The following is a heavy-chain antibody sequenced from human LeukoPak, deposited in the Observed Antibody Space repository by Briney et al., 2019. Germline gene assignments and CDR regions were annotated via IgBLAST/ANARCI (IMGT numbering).Heavy chain of an antibody. CDR2: IRYDGSNK. CDR3: AKDLGITMVRGSGGYLDY. CDR1: GFTFSSYG. V-gene: IGHV3-30*02. J-gene: IGHJ4*02. D-gene: IGHD3-10*01. Sequence: PGGSLRLSCAASGFTFSSYGMHWVRQVPGKGLEWVAFIRYDGSNKYYADSVKGRFTISRDNSKNTLYLQMNSLRAEDTAVYYCAKDLGITMVRGSGGYLDYWGQGTLVTVSS.